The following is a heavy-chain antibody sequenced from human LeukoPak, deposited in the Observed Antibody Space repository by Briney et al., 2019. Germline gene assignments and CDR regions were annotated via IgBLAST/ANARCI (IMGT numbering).Heavy chain of an antibody. CDR3: ARIYGDPVYYYGMDV. V-gene: IGHV4-61*02. D-gene: IGHD4-17*01. J-gene: IGHJ6*02. CDR1: GGSISSGSYY. Sequence: PSQTLSLTCTVSGGSISSGSYYWSWIRQPAGKGLEWIGRIYTSGSTNYNPSLKSRDTISVDTSKNQFSLKLSSVTAADTAVYYCARIYGDPVYYYGMDVWGQGTTVTVSS. CDR2: IYTSGST.